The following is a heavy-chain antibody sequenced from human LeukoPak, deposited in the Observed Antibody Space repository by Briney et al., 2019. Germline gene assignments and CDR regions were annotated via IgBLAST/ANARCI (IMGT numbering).Heavy chain of an antibody. CDR3: ARALLKQLWSETVDYYYYGMDV. D-gene: IGHD5-18*01. CDR1: GGTFTSYA. CDR2: IIPICGTA. V-gene: IGHV1-69*13. Sequence: ASVKVSCKASGGTFTSYAISWGRQAPGQGLEWMGGIIPICGTAKYAQKFQGRVTITADESTSTAYMELSSLRSEDKAVYYCARALLKQLWSETVDYYYYGMDVWGQGTTVTVSS. J-gene: IGHJ6*02.